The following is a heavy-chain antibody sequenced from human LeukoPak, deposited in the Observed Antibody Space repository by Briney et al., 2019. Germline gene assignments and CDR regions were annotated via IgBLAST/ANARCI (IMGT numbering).Heavy chain of an antibody. CDR2: INHSGST. CDR3: ASRETPYYYDSSGYYDY. J-gene: IGHJ4*02. Sequence: SETLSLTCAVYGGSFSGYYWSWIRQPPGKGLDWIGEINHSGSTNYNPSLKSRVTISVDTSKNQFSLKLSSVTAADTAVYYCASRETPYYYDSSGYYDYWGQGTLVTVSS. V-gene: IGHV4-34*01. D-gene: IGHD3-22*01. CDR1: GGSFSGYY.